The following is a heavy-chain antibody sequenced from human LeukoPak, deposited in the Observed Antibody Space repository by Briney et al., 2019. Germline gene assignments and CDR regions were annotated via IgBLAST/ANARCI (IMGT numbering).Heavy chain of an antibody. D-gene: IGHD4-23*01. CDR2: IYTSGST. CDR1: GGSISSGSYY. J-gene: IGHJ4*02. Sequence: ASETLSLTCTVSGGSISSGSYYWSWIRQPAGKGLEWIGRIYTSGSTNYNPSLKSRVTISVDTSKNQFSLKLSSVTAADTAVYYCAGHGGGYYGGNSELDFWGQGTLVTVSS. V-gene: IGHV4-61*02. CDR3: AGHGGGYYGGNSELDF.